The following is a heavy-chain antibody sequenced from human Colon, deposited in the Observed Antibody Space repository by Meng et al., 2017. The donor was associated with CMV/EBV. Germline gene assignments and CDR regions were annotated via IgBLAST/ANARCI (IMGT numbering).Heavy chain of an antibody. Sequence: ESLKISCAASGFTFSTYWMHWVHQVPGRGLVWVARINSDGSGTSYADSVKGRFTISRDNAKNTLYLQMNSLRAEDTAVYYCLAATFYWGQGTLVTVSS. CDR1: GFTFSTYW. D-gene: IGHD6-13*01. CDR2: INSDGSGT. CDR3: LAATFY. J-gene: IGHJ4*02. V-gene: IGHV3-74*01.